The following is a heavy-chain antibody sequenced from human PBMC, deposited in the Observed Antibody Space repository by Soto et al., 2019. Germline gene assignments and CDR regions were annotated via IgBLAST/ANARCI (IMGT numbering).Heavy chain of an antibody. V-gene: IGHV4-31*02. CDR2: IYYSGST. CDR1: GGSISSGGYY. CDR3: ARVHGERQIAAAGPNGYNWFDP. Sequence: KTSETLSLTCTVSGGSISSGGYYWSWIRQHPGKGLEWIGYIYYSGSTYYNPSLKSRVTISVDTSKNQFSLKLSSVTAADTAVYYCARVHGERQIAAAGPNGYNWFDPWGQGTLVTVSS. D-gene: IGHD6-13*01. J-gene: IGHJ5*02.